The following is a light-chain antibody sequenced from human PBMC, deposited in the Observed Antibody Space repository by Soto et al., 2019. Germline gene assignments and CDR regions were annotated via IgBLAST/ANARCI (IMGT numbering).Light chain of an antibody. CDR3: QRYDGSPLMYT. CDR2: RAS. Sequence: EIVLTQSPGTLSLSPGERATLSCRASQSVTSSYLAWYQQKPGQAPRLLIFRASSRATGFPDRFSGSGSGTDFTLTISRLDPEDFAVYYCQRYDGSPLMYTFGQGTKLEIK. CDR1: QSVTSSY. V-gene: IGKV3-20*01. J-gene: IGKJ2*01.